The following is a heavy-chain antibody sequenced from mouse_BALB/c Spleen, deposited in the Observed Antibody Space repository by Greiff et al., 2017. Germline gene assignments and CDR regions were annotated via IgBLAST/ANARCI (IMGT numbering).Heavy chain of an antibody. V-gene: IGHV1S81*02. D-gene: IGHD1-1*01. CDR3: TRCYQATEAMDY. Sequence: QVQLQQSGAELVKPGASVKLSCKASGYTFTSYYMYWVKQRPGQGLEWIGGINPSNGGTNFNEKFKSKATLTVDKSSSTAYMQLSSLTSEDSAVYYCTRCYQATEAMDYWGQGTSVTVSS. J-gene: IGHJ4*01. CDR2: INPSNGGT. CDR1: GYTFTSYY.